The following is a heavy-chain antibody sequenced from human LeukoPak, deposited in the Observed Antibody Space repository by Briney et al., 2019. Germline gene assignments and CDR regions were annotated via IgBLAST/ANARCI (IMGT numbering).Heavy chain of an antibody. D-gene: IGHD3-3*01. CDR1: GGTVSSYA. J-gene: IGHJ3*02. CDR2: IIPIFGTA. V-gene: IGHV1-69*01. CDR3: ARVDISLGVGGAFDI. Sequence: SVKVSCKASGGTVSSYAISWVRQAPGQGLEWMGGIIPIFGTANYAQKFQGRVTITADESTSTAYMELSSLRSEDTAVYYCARVDISLGVGGAFDIWGQGTLVTVSS.